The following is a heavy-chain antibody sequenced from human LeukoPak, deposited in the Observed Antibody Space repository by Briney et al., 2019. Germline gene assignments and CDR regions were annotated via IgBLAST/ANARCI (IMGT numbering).Heavy chain of an antibody. D-gene: IGHD6-13*01. V-gene: IGHV1-69*05. CDR1: GGTFSSYA. J-gene: IGHJ3*02. CDR3: AREGGAAAGGHDAFDI. Sequence: SVKVSCKASGGTFSSYAISWVRQAPGQGLEWMGGIIPIFGTANYAQKFQGRVTITTDESTSTAYMELSSLRSEDTAVYYCAREGGAAAGGHDAFDIWGQGAMVTVSS. CDR2: IIPIFGTA.